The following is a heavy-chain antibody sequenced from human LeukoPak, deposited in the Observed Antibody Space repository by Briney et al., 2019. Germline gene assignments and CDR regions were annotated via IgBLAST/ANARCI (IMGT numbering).Heavy chain of an antibody. D-gene: IGHD3-16*01. J-gene: IGHJ4*02. CDR1: GYTFTGNF. V-gene: IGHV1-2*02. CDR3: ARDNDSRDPPHFDY. CDR2: INPNSGGT. Sequence: ASVKVSCKASGYTFTGNFAHWVRQAPGQGLEWMGWINPNSGGTNYAQKFRGRVTITADKSTRTAYMEPSSLRSEDTAVYYCARDNDSRDPPHFDYWGQGTLVTVSS.